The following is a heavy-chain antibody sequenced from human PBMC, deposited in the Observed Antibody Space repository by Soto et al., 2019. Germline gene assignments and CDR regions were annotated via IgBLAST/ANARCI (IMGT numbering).Heavy chain of an antibody. CDR1: GGSISSGGYY. Sequence: QVQLQESGPGLVKPSQTLSLTCTVSGGSISSGGYYWSWIRQHPGKGLEWMGYIYYSGSTYYNPSLKSRVTISVDTSKNQFALKLSSVTAADTAVYYCERGTHYGDLRENWFDPWGQGTLVTVSS. V-gene: IGHV4-31*03. J-gene: IGHJ5*02. D-gene: IGHD4-17*01. CDR3: ERGTHYGDLRENWFDP. CDR2: IYYSGST.